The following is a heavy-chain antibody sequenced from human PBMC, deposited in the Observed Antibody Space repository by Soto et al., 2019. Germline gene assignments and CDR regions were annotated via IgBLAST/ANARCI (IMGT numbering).Heavy chain of an antibody. CDR1: GGSISSSSYY. D-gene: IGHD2-2*01. J-gene: IGHJ6*02. V-gene: IGHV4-39*07. CDR2: IYYSGST. Sequence: SETLSLTCTVSGGSISSSSYYWGWIRQPPGKGLEWIGSIYYSGSTYYNPSLKSRVTISVDTSKNQFSLKLSSVTAADTAVYYCARVGGYFISTSCKYYYYGMDVWGQGTTVTVSS. CDR3: ARVGGYFISTSCKYYYYGMDV.